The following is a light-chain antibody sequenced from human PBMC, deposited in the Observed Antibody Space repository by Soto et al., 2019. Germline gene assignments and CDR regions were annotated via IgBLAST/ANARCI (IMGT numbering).Light chain of an antibody. CDR1: QSISTY. J-gene: IGKJ1*01. CDR2: AAS. CDR3: QQLNSYPPWT. V-gene: IGKV1-39*01. Sequence: DIHMTHSRSSLAASLGGIVTITCRASQSISTYLNWFQQKPGKAPKLLIYAASTLQSGVPSRFSGSGSGTDFTLTISSLQPEDFATYYCQQLNSYPPWTFGQGTKVDIK.